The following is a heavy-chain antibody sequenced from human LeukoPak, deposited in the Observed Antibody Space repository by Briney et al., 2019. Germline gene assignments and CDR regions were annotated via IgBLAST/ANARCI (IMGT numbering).Heavy chain of an antibody. D-gene: IGHD6-13*01. CDR2: IYYSGST. J-gene: IGHJ4*02. V-gene: IGHV4-39*01. Sequence: SETLSLTCTVSGGSISSGSYYWSWIRQPAGKGLEWIGSIYYSGSTYYNPSLKSRVTISVDTSKNQFSLKLSSVTAADTAVYYCASLFDSSSWYFDYWGQGTLVTVSS. CDR3: ASLFDSSSWYFDY. CDR1: GGSISSGSYY.